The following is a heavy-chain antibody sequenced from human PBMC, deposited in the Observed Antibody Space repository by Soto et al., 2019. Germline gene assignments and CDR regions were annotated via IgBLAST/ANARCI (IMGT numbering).Heavy chain of an antibody. CDR1: GGSISSGGYY. CDR2: IYLSGTT. CDR3: ASVRGTQLLWWFDP. Sequence: QVQLQEAGQGLVKHAQTLSLACTVFGGSISSGGYYWIWIRQHPGEGLEWIGYIYLSGTTYYNPSLKSRVTVAVDSSKYQFSLKLTSLTAADSAVYYFASVRGTQLLWWFDPWGQGTLVTVSS. V-gene: IGHV4-31*03. J-gene: IGHJ5*02. D-gene: IGHD2-2*01.